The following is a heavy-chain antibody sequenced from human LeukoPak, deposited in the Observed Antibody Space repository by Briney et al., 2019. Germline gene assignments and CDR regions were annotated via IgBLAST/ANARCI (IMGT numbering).Heavy chain of an antibody. CDR3: ARDLASTPHWEFDF. Sequence: ASVKVSCKASGYTFSDYYIQWVRQAPGQGLEWMGRINPKSGGTEDAQDFQGRVTLTRDTSISTAFMELNSLTSDSTAVYYCARDLASTPHWEFDFWGQGTPVTVSP. CDR2: INPKSGGT. D-gene: IGHD1-26*01. CDR1: GYTFSDYY. J-gene: IGHJ4*02. V-gene: IGHV1-2*06.